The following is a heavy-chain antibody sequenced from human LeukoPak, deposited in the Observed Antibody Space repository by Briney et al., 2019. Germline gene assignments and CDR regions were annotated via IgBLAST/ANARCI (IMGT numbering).Heavy chain of an antibody. Sequence: GASVKVSCKASGYTFTSYYMHWVRQAPGQGLEWMGIINPSGGSTSYAQKFQGRVTMTRDMSTSTVYMELSSLRSEDTAVYYCARDPRIAVAGDAFDIWGQGTMVTVSS. CDR3: ARDPRIAVAGDAFDI. D-gene: IGHD6-19*01. CDR1: GYTFTSYY. V-gene: IGHV1-46*01. CDR2: INPSGGST. J-gene: IGHJ3*02.